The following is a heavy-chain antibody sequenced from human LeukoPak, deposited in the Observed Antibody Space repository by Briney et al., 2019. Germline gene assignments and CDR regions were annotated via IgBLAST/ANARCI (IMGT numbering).Heavy chain of an antibody. CDR1: GYTLTELS. D-gene: IGHD6-6*01. Sequence: ASVKVSCKVSGYTLTELSMHWVRQAPGKGLEWMGGFDPEDGETIHAQKFQGRVTMTEDTSTDTAYMELSSLRSEDTAVYYCATDLRHSSSSVYYWGQGTLVTVSS. J-gene: IGHJ4*02. V-gene: IGHV1-24*01. CDR3: ATDLRHSSSSVYY. CDR2: FDPEDGET.